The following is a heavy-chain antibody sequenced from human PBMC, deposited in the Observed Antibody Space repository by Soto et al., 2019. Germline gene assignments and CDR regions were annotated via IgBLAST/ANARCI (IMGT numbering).Heavy chain of an antibody. J-gene: IGHJ4*02. Sequence: GGSLRLSCAASGFTFSSYGMHWVRQAPGKGLEWVAVIWYDGSNKYYADSVKGRFTISRDNSKNTLYLQMNSLRAEDTAVYYCAREGLLDRSIDYWGQGNLVTISS. CDR2: IWYDGSNK. CDR3: AREGLLDRSIDY. CDR1: GFTFSSYG. V-gene: IGHV3-33*01. D-gene: IGHD1-1*01.